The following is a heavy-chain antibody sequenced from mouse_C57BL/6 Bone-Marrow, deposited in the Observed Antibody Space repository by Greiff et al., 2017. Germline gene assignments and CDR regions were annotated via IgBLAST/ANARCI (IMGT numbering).Heavy chain of an antibody. CDR3: AREHYYYGSSYGYFDV. V-gene: IGHV1-50*01. D-gene: IGHD1-1*01. Sequence: VQLQQSGAELVKPGASVKLSCKASGYTFTSYWMQWVKQRPGQGLEWIGEIDPSDSYTNYNQKFKGKATLTVDTSSSTAYMQLSSLTSEDSAVYYCAREHYYYGSSYGYFDVWGTGTTVTVSS. CDR1: GYTFTSYW. J-gene: IGHJ1*03. CDR2: IDPSDSYT.